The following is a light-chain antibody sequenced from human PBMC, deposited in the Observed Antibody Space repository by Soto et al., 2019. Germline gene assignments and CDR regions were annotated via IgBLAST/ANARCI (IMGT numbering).Light chain of an antibody. CDR3: QAWDSSVV. CDR1: KLGGKY. Sequence: YELTQPPSVSVSPGQTASMTCSGDKLGGKYVCWYQHKPGQSPVLVIYDDSKRPSGIPERFAGSNSANTATLTISGTQAMDEADYYCQAWDSSVVFGGGTKLTVL. CDR2: DDS. J-gene: IGLJ2*01. V-gene: IGLV3-1*01.